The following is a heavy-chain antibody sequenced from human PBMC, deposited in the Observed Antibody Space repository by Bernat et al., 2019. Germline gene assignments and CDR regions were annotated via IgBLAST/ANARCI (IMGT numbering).Heavy chain of an antibody. J-gene: IGHJ6*03. Sequence: VKFCCQASGYTFGSYGISWVRQAPGQGLEWMGWITAYNGDTNYAQNFQGRVTVTTDTSTSTAYMELRSLRPDDTAVYYCARDRWRCRVTYYYDYMDVWGE. D-gene: IGHD2-21*01. CDR1: GYTFGSYG. CDR3: ARDRWRCRVTYYYDYMDV. V-gene: IGHV1-18*01. CDR2: ITAYNGDT.